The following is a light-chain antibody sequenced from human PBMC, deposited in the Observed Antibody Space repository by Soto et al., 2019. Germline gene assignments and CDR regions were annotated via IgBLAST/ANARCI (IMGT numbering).Light chain of an antibody. CDR1: SSNIGAGYD. J-gene: IGLJ2*01. V-gene: IGLV1-40*01. CDR3: QSYDSSLSGPYVV. Sequence: QSVLTQPPSVSGAPGQRVTISCTGSSSNIGAGYDVHWYQQLPGTAPKLLIYGNSNRPSGVPDRFSGSKSGTSASLAITGIQAEDEADYYCQSYDSSLSGPYVVFGGGTKVTVL. CDR2: GNS.